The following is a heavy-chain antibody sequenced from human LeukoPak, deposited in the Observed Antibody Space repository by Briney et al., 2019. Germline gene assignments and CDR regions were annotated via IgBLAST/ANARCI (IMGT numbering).Heavy chain of an antibody. CDR2: MYPGDSDT. CDR3: ARTIAAAGHWTFDY. J-gene: IGHJ4*02. CDR1: GYTFTRYW. D-gene: IGHD6-13*01. V-gene: IGHV5-51*01. Sequence: GESLKISCKGSGYTFTRYWIGWVRQMPGKGLEWMGIMYPGDSDTRYSPSFQGQVTISADKSISTAYLQWSSLKASDTAMYYCARTIAAAGHWTFDYWGQGTLVTVSS.